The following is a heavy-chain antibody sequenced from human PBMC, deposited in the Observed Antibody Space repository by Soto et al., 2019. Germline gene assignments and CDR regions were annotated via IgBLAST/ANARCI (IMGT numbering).Heavy chain of an antibody. J-gene: IGHJ5*02. V-gene: IGHV4-30-2*01. CDR1: GGSISSGGYS. Sequence: SETLSLTCAVSGGSISSGGYSWSWIRQPPGKGLEWIGYIYHSGSTYYNPSLKSRVTISVDRSKNQFSLKLSSVTAADTAVYYCARAAYYDFWSGYFVSTPNWFDPWGQGTLVTVSS. D-gene: IGHD3-3*01. CDR2: IYHSGST. CDR3: ARAAYYDFWSGYFVSTPNWFDP.